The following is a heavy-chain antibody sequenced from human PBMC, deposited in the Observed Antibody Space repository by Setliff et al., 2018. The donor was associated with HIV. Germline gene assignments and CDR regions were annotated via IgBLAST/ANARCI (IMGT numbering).Heavy chain of an antibody. CDR1: GYTFTAYY. CDR2: IDPTTGDT. J-gene: IGHJ4*02. V-gene: IGHV1-2*06. CDR3: ARSDHSSGYYYNFDY. Sequence: ASVKVSCKASGYTFTAYYIHWVRQAPGQGLEWMGRIDPTTGDTRYTRRFQGRVTMTRDTSISTAYMVLSRLRSDDTAVYYCARSDHSSGYYYNFDYWGQGTLITVSS. D-gene: IGHD3-22*01.